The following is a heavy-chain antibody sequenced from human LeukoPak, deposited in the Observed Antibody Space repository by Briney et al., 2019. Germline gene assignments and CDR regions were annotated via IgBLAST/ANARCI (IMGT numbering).Heavy chain of an antibody. J-gene: IGHJ4*02. V-gene: IGHV4-39*07. CDR2: IYYSGST. D-gene: IGHD3-10*01. CDR3: ARAHPLLWFGEPQPFDY. Sequence: SETLSLTCTVSGGSISSSSYYWGWIRQPPGKGLEWIGSIYYSGSTYYNPSLKSRVTISVDTSKNQFSLKLSSVTAADTAVYYCARAHPLLWFGEPQPFDYWGQGTLVTVSS. CDR1: GGSISSSSYY.